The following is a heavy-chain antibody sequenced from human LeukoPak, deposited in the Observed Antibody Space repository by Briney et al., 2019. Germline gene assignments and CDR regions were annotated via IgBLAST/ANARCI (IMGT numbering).Heavy chain of an antibody. Sequence: GGSLRLSCAASGFTFSSYSMNWVRQAPGKGLEWVSYISSTGSTIYYADSVKGRFTISRDNAKNSLLLQMNSLRDDDTAVYFCARDYICAYDYWGQGTLVTVSS. CDR1: GFTFSSYS. J-gene: IGHJ4*02. CDR3: ARDYICAYDY. V-gene: IGHV3-48*02. CDR2: ISSTGSTI. D-gene: IGHD3-10*01.